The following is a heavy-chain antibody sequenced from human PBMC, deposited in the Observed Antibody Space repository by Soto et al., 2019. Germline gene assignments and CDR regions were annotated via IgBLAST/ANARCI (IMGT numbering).Heavy chain of an antibody. CDR1: GFSLITSAVG. CDR3: PQVEITAIVAVAY. Sequence: SGPTLVNPTETLTLTCSFSGFSLITSAVGVGWIRQPPGKALEWLALIYGNDAKRYSPSLKSRLTITKDTPKNQVVLTVTSMDPVDTATYYCPQVEITAIVAVAYWGQGTRDTV. V-gene: IGHV2-5*01. J-gene: IGHJ4*02. D-gene: IGHD2-21*02. CDR2: IYGNDAK.